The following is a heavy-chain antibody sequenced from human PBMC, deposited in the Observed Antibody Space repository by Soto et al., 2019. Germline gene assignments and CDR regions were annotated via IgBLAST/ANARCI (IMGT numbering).Heavy chain of an antibody. CDR3: AKGACGGDCYVSSLSIMDV. Sequence: GGSLRLSCAASGFTFSSYGMHWVRQAPGKGLEWVAVISYDGSNKYYADSVKGRFTISRDNSKNTLYLQMNSLRAEDTAVYYCAKGACGGDCYVSSLSIMDVWGQGTTVTVSS. D-gene: IGHD2-21*02. J-gene: IGHJ6*02. CDR2: ISYDGSNK. CDR1: GFTFSSYG. V-gene: IGHV3-30*18.